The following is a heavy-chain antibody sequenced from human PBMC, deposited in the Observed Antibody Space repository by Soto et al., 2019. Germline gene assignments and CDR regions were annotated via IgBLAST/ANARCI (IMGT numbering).Heavy chain of an antibody. Sequence: SQTLSLTCAISGDSVSSNNAAWNWIRQSPSRCLEWLGMTYYMSKWXXDYAGSVXXRVTIDPDTSXNQFSXRVNSVTHDXTAVYYCAREYSNSFDPWGQGTLVTVS. CDR3: AREYSNSFDP. CDR2: TYYMSKWXX. V-gene: IGHV6-1*01. CDR1: GDSVSSNNAA. J-gene: IGHJ5*02. D-gene: IGHD5-12*01.